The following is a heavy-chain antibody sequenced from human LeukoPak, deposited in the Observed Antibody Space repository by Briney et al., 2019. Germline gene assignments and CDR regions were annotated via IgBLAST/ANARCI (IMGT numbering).Heavy chain of an antibody. CDR3: ASPRGDLGGY. CDR1: GFTFSTYA. D-gene: IGHD3-16*01. CDR2: ITGDSAYI. Sequence: GGSLRLSCAASGFTFSTYAMNWVRQAPGEGLKWVSCITGDSAYIYYADSVKGRFTISRDNAMNSLYLQMNSLRAEDTAVYYCASPRGDLGGYWGQGTLVTVSS. J-gene: IGHJ4*02. V-gene: IGHV3-21*01.